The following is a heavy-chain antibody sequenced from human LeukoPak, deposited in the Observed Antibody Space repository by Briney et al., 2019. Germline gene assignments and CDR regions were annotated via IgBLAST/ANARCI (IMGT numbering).Heavy chain of an antibody. J-gene: IGHJ4*02. D-gene: IGHD6-13*01. V-gene: IGHV3-7*01. CDR1: GFTFSSYW. Sequence: QSGGSLRLSCAVSGFTFSSYWMSWVRQAPGKGLEWVANINQDGSEKYYVDSVKGRFTISRDNAKNSLYLQMNSLRAEDTAVYYCARPYSSSSRSYFDYWGQGNLVTVSS. CDR3: ARPYSSSSRSYFDY. CDR2: INQDGSEK.